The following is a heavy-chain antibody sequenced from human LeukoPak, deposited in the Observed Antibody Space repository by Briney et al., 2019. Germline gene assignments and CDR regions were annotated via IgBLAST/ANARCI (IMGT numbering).Heavy chain of an antibody. CDR2: INPSGGST. CDR1: GYTFTSYF. J-gene: IGHJ6*02. Sequence: ASVKVSCKASGYTFTSYFMHWVRQAPGQGLEWMGIINPSGGSTSYAQKFQGRVTMTRDTSTSTVYVELSSLRSEDTAVYYCARDPYDSSGYYLERYGMDVWGQGTTVTVSS. CDR3: ARDPYDSSGYYLERYGMDV. V-gene: IGHV1-46*01. D-gene: IGHD3-22*01.